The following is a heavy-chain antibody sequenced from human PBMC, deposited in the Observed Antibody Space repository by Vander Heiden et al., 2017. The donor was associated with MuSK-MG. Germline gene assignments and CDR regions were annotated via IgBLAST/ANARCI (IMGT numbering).Heavy chain of an antibody. CDR3: ARSYYDYVWGSADLGD. Sequence: QVQLVQSRAEVTKPGSSVKVSCKASGGTFSSYAISWVRQAPGQGLEWMGGIIPIFGTANYAQKFQGRVTITADESTSTAYMELSSLRSEDTAVYYCARSYYDYVWGSADLGDWGQGTLVTVSS. CDR1: GGTFSSYA. D-gene: IGHD3-16*01. V-gene: IGHV1-69*01. J-gene: IGHJ4*02. CDR2: IIPIFGTA.